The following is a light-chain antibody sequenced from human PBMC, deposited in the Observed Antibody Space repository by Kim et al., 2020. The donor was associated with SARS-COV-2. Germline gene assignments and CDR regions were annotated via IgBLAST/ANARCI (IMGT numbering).Light chain of an antibody. Sequence: SYELTQPPSVSVSPGQTASITCSGDKLGDKYACWYQQKPGQSPVLVIYQDSKRPSGIPERFSGSNSGNTATLTISGTQAMDEADYYCQAWDSSNEVFGRGTKVTVL. V-gene: IGLV3-1*01. CDR3: QAWDSSNEV. J-gene: IGLJ1*01. CDR2: QDS. CDR1: KLGDKY.